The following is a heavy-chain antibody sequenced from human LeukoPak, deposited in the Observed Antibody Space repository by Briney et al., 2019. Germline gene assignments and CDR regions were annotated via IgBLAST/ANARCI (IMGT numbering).Heavy chain of an antibody. V-gene: IGHV5-51*01. CDR1: GYSFNSYW. J-gene: IGHJ4*02. CDR3: ARGRGYCSSSSCYDFDY. CDR2: IYPGDSET. Sequence: GESLKISCKGSGYSFNSYWIGWVRQMPGKGLEWMGIIYPGDSETTYSPSFQGQVTISADKSITTTYLQWSSLKASDTAIYYCARGRGYCSSSSCYDFDYWGQGTLVTVSS. D-gene: IGHD2-2*01.